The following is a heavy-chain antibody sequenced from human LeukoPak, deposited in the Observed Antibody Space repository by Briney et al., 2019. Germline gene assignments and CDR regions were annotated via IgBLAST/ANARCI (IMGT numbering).Heavy chain of an antibody. Sequence: ASVKVSCKASGYTFTSYGISWVRQAPGQGLEWMGWISAYNGNTNYAQKLQGRVTMTTDTSTSTAYMELRSLRSDDTAVYYCARGPKLLYYDFWSGYDYHFDYWGQGTLVTVSS. CDR2: ISAYNGNT. V-gene: IGHV1-18*01. CDR1: GYTFTSYG. D-gene: IGHD3-3*01. CDR3: ARGPKLLYYDFWSGYDYHFDY. J-gene: IGHJ4*02.